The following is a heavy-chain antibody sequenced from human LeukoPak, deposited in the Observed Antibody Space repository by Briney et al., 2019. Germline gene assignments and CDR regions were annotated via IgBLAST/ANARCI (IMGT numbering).Heavy chain of an antibody. D-gene: IGHD4-23*01. CDR1: GLTFNTYW. Sequence: GGSLRLSCAASGLTFNTYWMHWVRQAPGKGLVWLSRISPDGSGTSYADSVKGRFTISRDNSKNTLYLQMNSLRAEDTAVYYCARHGTTVVTPSTHWGQGTLVTVSA. V-gene: IGHV3-74*01. CDR3: ARHGTTVVTPSTH. J-gene: IGHJ4*02. CDR2: ISPDGSGT.